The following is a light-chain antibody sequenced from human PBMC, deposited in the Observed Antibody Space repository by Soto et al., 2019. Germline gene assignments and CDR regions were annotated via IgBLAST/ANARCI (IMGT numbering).Light chain of an antibody. CDR2: TAS. J-gene: IGKJ2*01. Sequence: DIQMTQSPSTLSASVGDRVTITCRASQSIGSWLAWYQHKPGKAPKFLIYTASTLESGVPSRFSGSGSGTDFRITISRLHHDDSTSYYCQLYNRYSTFGQGTKLEIK. V-gene: IGKV1-5*03. CDR3: QLYNRYST. CDR1: QSIGSW.